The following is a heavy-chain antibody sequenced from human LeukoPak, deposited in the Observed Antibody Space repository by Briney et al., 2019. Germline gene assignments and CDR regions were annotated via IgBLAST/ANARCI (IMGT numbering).Heavy chain of an antibody. CDR3: ARESFLIPYDLEGSAFDI. CDR2: IYYSGST. D-gene: IGHD2-21*01. V-gene: IGHV4-59*11. Sequence: SETLSLTCTVSGGSISSHYWSWIRQPPGKGLEWIGYIYYSGSTNYNPSLKSRVTISVDTSKNQFSLKLSSVTAADTAVYYCARESFLIPYDLEGSAFDIWGQGTMVTVSS. J-gene: IGHJ3*02. CDR1: GGSISSHY.